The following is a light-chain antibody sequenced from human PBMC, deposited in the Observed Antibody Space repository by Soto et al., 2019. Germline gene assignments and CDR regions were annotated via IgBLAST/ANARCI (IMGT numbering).Light chain of an antibody. J-gene: IGKJ1*01. CDR3: QQLNSYPRT. V-gene: IGKV1-9*01. CDR2: AAS. Sequence: IQLTQYPSSLSASVGDRITITCRASQGISSYLAWYQQKPGRAPKLLIYAASTLQSGVPSRFSGSGSGTDFTLTISSLQPEDFATYYCQQLNSYPRTFGQGTKVEI. CDR1: QGISSY.